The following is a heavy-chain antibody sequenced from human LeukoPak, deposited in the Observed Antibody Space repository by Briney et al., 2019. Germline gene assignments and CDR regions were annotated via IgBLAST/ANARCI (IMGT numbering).Heavy chain of an antibody. V-gene: IGHV4-39*01. CDR3: ERLYQGKRPPHY. J-gene: IGHJ4*02. CDR1: GDSIFSTTYY. Sequence: SETLSLTCTVSGDSIFSTTYYWGWIRQPPGKWLEWIGSSFHSGSTYYNPSRKSRLTISVQSPKHPLSLRLRPESAADAAVYYCERLYQGKRPPHYWRKGNLVPVSS. CDR2: SFHSGST. D-gene: IGHD6-25*01.